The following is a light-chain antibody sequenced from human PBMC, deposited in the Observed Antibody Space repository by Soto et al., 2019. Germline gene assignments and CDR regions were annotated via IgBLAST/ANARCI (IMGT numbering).Light chain of an antibody. Sequence: EIVLTQSPGTLSLSPGERATLSCRASQSVSSSYLAWYQQKPGQAPRLLIYGASSRATGIPDRFSGSGSGTDFTLTISRLEHKDFAVYYCQQYGSSPPYTFGQGTKLAIK. CDR3: QQYGSSPPYT. V-gene: IGKV3-20*01. CDR1: QSVSSSY. J-gene: IGKJ2*01. CDR2: GAS.